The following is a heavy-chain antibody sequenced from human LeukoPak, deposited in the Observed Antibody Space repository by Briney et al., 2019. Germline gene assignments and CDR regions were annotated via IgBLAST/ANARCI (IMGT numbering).Heavy chain of an antibody. J-gene: IGHJ5*02. CDR3: ARQVVAADGTHNWFDP. CDR1: GYTFSTYW. D-gene: IGHD6-13*01. CDR2: IYAGDSET. Sequence: AGESLKISCKGSGYTFSTYWIGWVRQMTGKGLEWMGIIYAGDSETRYNPSFQGQATISADKSISTAYLQWSSLKASDTAMYYCARQVVAADGTHNWFDPWGQGTLVTVSS. V-gene: IGHV5-51*01.